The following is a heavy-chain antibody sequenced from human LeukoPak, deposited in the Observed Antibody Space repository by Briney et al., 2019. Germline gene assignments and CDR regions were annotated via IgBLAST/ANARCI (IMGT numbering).Heavy chain of an antibody. CDR2: IYYSGST. Sequence: PSETLSLTCTVSGGSISSYYWSWIRQPPGKGLEWVGYIYYSGSTDCHPSLRSRVTMSVDTSKSQFSLKLNSVTATDTAVYYCARARDGDRFAFDYWGQGSLVTVSS. J-gene: IGHJ4*02. V-gene: IGHV4-59*08. CDR3: ARARDGDRFAFDY. CDR1: GGSISSYY. D-gene: IGHD5-24*01.